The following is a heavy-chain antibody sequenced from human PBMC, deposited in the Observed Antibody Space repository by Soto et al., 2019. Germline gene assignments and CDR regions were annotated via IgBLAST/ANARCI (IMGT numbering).Heavy chain of an antibody. J-gene: IGHJ4*02. CDR1: GFTFSSYG. Sequence: QVQLVESGGGVVQPGRSLRLSCAASGFTFSSYGMHWVRQAPGKGLEWVAVISYDGSNKYYADSVKGRFTISRDNSKNTLYLQMNSPRAEDTAVYYCAKDLGMTTVTYFDYWGQGTLVTVSS. CDR3: AKDLGMTTVTYFDY. CDR2: ISYDGSNK. V-gene: IGHV3-30*18. D-gene: IGHD4-17*01.